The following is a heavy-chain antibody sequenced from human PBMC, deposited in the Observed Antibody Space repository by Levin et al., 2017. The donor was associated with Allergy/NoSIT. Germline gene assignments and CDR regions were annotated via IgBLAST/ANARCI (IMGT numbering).Heavy chain of an antibody. CDR3: AKGAMSWDHYHYGMDV. V-gene: IGHV3-30*18. CDR2: SSHDGTKT. Sequence: LSLTCAASGFTFSSYGMYWVRQAPGKGLQWVGISSHDGTKTYYSDSVEGRFTISRDNSQNTLYLQLNSLRPEDTAVYYCAKGAMSWDHYHYGMDVWGQGTTVTVSS. CDR1: GFTFSSYG. J-gene: IGHJ6*02. D-gene: IGHD6-13*01.